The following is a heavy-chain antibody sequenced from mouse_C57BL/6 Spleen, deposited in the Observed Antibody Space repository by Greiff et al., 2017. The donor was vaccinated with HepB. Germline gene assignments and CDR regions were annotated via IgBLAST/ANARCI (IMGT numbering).Heavy chain of an antibody. D-gene: IGHD2-4*01. V-gene: IGHV5-16*01. J-gene: IGHJ2*01. CDR3: ARDGTYDYDVGFDY. CDR2: INYDGSST. Sequence: EVQLVESEGGLVQPGSSMKLSCTASGFTFSDYYMAWVRQVPEKGLEWVANINYDGSSTYYLDSLKSRFIISRDNAKNILYLQMSSLKSEDTATYYCARDGTYDYDVGFDYWGQGTTLTVSS. CDR1: GFTFSDYY.